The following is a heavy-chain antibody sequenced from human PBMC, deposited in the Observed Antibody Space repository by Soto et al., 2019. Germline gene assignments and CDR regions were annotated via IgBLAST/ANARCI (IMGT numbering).Heavy chain of an antibody. V-gene: IGHV3-30*18. Sequence: SLRLSCAASGFTFSSYGMHWVRQAPGKGLEWVAVISYDGSNKYYADSVKGRFTISRDNSKNTLYLQMNSLRAEDTAVYYCAKGPPIVVVVANFDYWGQGTLVTVSS. J-gene: IGHJ4*02. CDR1: GFTFSSYG. D-gene: IGHD2-15*01. CDR3: AKGPPIVVVVANFDY. CDR2: ISYDGSNK.